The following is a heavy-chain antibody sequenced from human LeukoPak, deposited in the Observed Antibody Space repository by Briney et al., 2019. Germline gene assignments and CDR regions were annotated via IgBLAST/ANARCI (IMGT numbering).Heavy chain of an antibody. D-gene: IGHD1-26*01. J-gene: IGHJ3*02. V-gene: IGHV4-4*07. CDR2: IYTSGST. Sequence: SETLSLTCTVSGGSISSYYWSWIRQPAGKGLEWIGRIYTSGSTNYNPSLKSRVTMSVDTSKNQFSLKPSSVTAADTAVYYCAAGGEWVGATAFDIWGQGTMVTVSS. CDR3: AAGGEWVGATAFDI. CDR1: GGSISSYY.